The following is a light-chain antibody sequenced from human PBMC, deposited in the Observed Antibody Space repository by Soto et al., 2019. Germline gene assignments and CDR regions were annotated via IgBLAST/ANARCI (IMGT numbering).Light chain of an antibody. CDR3: QQSYSSPPT. CDR2: AAS. Sequence: DIQMTQSPSTLSASVGDTVTVNCRASQSVSGWLAWYQQKPGKAPKLLIFAASSLQSGVPSRFSGSRSGPDFTLTISSLQPEDFAAYYCQQSYSSPPTFGQGTKVDIK. CDR1: QSVSGW. V-gene: IGKV1-39*01. J-gene: IGKJ1*01.